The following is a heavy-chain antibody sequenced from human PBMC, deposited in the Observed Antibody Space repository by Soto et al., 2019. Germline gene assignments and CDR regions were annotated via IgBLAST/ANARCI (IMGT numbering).Heavy chain of an antibody. Sequence: PGGSLRLSCAASGFTFSDYYMSWIRQAPGKGLEWVSYISSSGSTIYYADSVKGRFTISRDNAKNSLYLQMNSLRAEDTAVYYCAKDPRYYDILTGHPAYWGQGTLVTVSS. V-gene: IGHV3-11*01. J-gene: IGHJ4*02. CDR2: ISSSGSTI. D-gene: IGHD3-9*01. CDR1: GFTFSDYY. CDR3: AKDPRYYDILTGHPAY.